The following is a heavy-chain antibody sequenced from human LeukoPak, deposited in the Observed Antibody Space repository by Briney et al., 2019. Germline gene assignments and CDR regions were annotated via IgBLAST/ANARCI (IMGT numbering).Heavy chain of an antibody. V-gene: IGHV4-59*12. J-gene: IGHJ5*02. CDR2: ISYSGST. CDR1: GGSISGYY. CDR3: AREPGFDSSGYLNWFDP. D-gene: IGHD3-22*01. Sequence: SETLSLTCTVSGGSISGYYWSWIRQPPGKGLECIGYISYSGSTYYNTSLKSRLTISVDTSKNQFSLKLNSVTAADTAVYYCAREPGFDSSGYLNWFDPWGQGTLVTVSS.